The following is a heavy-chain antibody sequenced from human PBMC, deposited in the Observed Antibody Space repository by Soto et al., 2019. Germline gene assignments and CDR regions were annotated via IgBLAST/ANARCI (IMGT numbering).Heavy chain of an antibody. CDR3: ARADYYDSSGFYYDC. V-gene: IGHV1-46*01. D-gene: IGHD3-22*01. J-gene: IGHJ4*02. Sequence: GASVKVSCKASGYIFTNHYIHWVRQAPGQGLEWMGIINPSGGSTNYLQKFRGRITMTRDTSTSTVYMELSSLRSEDTAVYFCARADYYDSSGFYYDCWGQGSLVTVS. CDR1: GYIFTNHY. CDR2: INPSGGST.